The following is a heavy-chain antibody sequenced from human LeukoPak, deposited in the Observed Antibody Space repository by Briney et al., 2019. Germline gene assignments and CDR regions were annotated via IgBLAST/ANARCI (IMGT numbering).Heavy chain of an antibody. CDR1: GYTFTSYA. V-gene: IGHV1-3*01. CDR2: INAGNGNT. Sequence: ASVKVSCKASGYTFTSYAMHWVRQAPGQRLEWMGWINAGNGNTKYSQKFQGRVTITRDTSASTAYMELSSLRSEDTAVYYCARWGGVVVPAANYYYGMDVWGQGTTVTVSS. D-gene: IGHD2-2*01. CDR3: ARWGGVVVPAANYYYGMDV. J-gene: IGHJ6*02.